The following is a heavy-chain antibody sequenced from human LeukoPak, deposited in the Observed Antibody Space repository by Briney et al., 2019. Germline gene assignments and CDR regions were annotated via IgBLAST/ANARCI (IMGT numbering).Heavy chain of an antibody. CDR3: ARDRRDGYNSGFDY. V-gene: IGHV4-61*02. D-gene: IGHD5-24*01. Sequence: PSETLSLTCTVSGGFISSGSYYWSWIRQPAGRGLEWIGRIYTSGSTNYNPSLKSRVTISVDTSKNQFSLKLSSVTAADTAVYYCARDRRDGYNSGFDYWGQGTLVTVSS. J-gene: IGHJ4*02. CDR1: GGFISSGSYY. CDR2: IYTSGST.